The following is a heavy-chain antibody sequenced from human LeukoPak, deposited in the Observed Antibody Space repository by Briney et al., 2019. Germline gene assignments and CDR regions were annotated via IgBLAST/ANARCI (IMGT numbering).Heavy chain of an antibody. Sequence: ASVKVSCKASGYTFTGYYMHWVRQAPGQGLEWMGWINPNSGGTNYAQKFQGRVTMTRDTSISTAYMELSRLRSDDTAVYYCARDHRPSRSWFDPWGQGTLVTVSS. V-gene: IGHV1-2*02. CDR2: INPNSGGT. CDR3: ARDHRPSRSWFDP. CDR1: GYTFTGYY. D-gene: IGHD6-6*01. J-gene: IGHJ5*02.